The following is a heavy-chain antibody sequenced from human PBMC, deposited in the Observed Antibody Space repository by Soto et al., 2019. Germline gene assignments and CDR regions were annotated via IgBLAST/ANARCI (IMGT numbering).Heavy chain of an antibody. CDR2: ISGSGGST. D-gene: IGHD3-22*01. Sequence: EVQLLESGGGLVQPGGSLRLSCVASGFTFSSYAMSWVRQAPGKGLEWVSAISGSGGSTYYADSVKGRFTISRDNSKNTLYLQMNSLRAEDTAVYYCATRAYYYDSSGYFDYWGQGTLVTVSS. J-gene: IGHJ4*02. CDR1: GFTFSSYA. CDR3: ATRAYYYDSSGYFDY. V-gene: IGHV3-23*01.